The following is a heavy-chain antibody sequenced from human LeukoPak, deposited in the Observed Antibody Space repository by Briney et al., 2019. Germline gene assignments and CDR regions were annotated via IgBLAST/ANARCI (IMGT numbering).Heavy chain of an antibody. D-gene: IGHD3-9*01. CDR2: ISADTCNT. CDR1: AYTCTSYG. V-gene: IGHV1-18*01. Sequence: ASVEISCKASAYTCTSYGISWVRQAPGPALEWMGWISADTCNTNHAQKLQGRVTMTTDTSTSTAYMELRRLRSDDTAVYYCARDPRRSIYDILTGPDAFDIWGQGTMVTVSS. J-gene: IGHJ3*02. CDR3: ARDPRRSIYDILTGPDAFDI.